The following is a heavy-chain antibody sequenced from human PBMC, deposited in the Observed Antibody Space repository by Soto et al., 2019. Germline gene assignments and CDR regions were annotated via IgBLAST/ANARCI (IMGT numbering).Heavy chain of an antibody. J-gene: IGHJ4*02. Sequence: PGGSLRLSCAASGFTFSSYGMHWVRQAPGKGLEWVAVISYDGSNKYYADSVKGRFTTSRDNSKNTLYLQMNSLRAEDTAVYYCAKGAWIQLWTPFDYWGQGTLVTVSS. CDR3: AKGAWIQLWTPFDY. D-gene: IGHD5-18*01. CDR2: ISYDGSNK. V-gene: IGHV3-30*18. CDR1: GFTFSSYG.